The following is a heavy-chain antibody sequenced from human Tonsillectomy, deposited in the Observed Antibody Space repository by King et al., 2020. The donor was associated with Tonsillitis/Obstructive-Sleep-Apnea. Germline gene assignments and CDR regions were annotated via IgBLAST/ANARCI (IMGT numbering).Heavy chain of an antibody. V-gene: IGHV1-24*01. J-gene: IGHJ6*03. CDR3: ATGPRRSLVQIHYYYMDV. Sequence: QLVQSGAEVRKPGASVKVSCKVSGYTLTELSIHWVRQAPGKGLEWMGGFDPEDGETVYAQKFQGRVTMTEDTSTDTAHMELSSLRSEDTAVYYCATGPRRSLVQIHYYYMDVWGKGTTVTVSS. CDR2: FDPEDGET. CDR1: GYTLTELS. D-gene: IGHD3-10*01.